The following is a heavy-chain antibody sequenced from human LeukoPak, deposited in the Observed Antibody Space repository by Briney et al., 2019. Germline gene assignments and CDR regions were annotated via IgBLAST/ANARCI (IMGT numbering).Heavy chain of an antibody. Sequence: GASVKVSCKASGYTFTSSGIRCVCQAPGQGLEWMGRISAYNGEKNYAQKLQGRVTMTTDTSTSTAYMELRSLRSDDTAVYYCSREVIGTGVGYSIDYWGQGTLVSVSS. CDR1: GYTFTSSG. V-gene: IGHV1-18*04. D-gene: IGHD2-21*01. J-gene: IGHJ4*02. CDR2: ISAYNGEK. CDR3: SREVIGTGVGYSIDY.